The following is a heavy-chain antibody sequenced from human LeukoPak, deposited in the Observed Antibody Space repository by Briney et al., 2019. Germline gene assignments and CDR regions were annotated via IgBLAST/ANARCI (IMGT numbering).Heavy chain of an antibody. J-gene: IGHJ3*02. CDR3: ASFIVGATKNAFDI. D-gene: IGHD1-26*01. CDR2: INPNSGGT. Sequence: ASVKVSCKASGYTFTGYYMHWVRQAPGQGLEWMGWINPNSGGTNYAQKFQGRVTMTRDTSISTAYMELSRLRSDDTAVYYCASFIVGATKNAFDIWGQGTMVTVSS. V-gene: IGHV1-2*02. CDR1: GYTFTGYY.